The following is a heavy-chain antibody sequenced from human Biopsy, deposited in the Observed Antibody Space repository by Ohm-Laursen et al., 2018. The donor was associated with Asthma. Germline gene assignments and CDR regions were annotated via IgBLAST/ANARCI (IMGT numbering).Heavy chain of an antibody. V-gene: IGHV3-11*06. CDR1: GFSLSDYY. J-gene: IGHJ4*02. Sequence: SLRLSCSASGFSLSDYYMSWIRQAPGKGLEWVSYISWSSSYTNYADSVKGRFTISRDNAKNSLFLQMNSLRAGDTAVYYCARGGSRDLWGTYRYPWGYWGQGTLVTVSS. CDR2: ISWSSSYT. CDR3: ARGGSRDLWGTYRYPWGY. D-gene: IGHD3-16*02.